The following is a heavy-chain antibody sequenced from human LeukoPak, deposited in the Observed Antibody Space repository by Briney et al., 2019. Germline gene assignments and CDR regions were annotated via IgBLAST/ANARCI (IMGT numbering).Heavy chain of an antibody. V-gene: IGHV1-24*01. CDR3: ATVRVRYSYRPEFDY. CDR2: FDPEDGET. Sequence: VASVKVSCKVSGYTLTELSMHWVRQAPGKGLEWMGGFDPEDGETIYAQKFQGRVTMTEDTSTDTAYMELSSLRSEDTAVYYCATVRVRYSYRPEFDYWGQEPWSPSPQ. CDR1: GYTLTELS. J-gene: IGHJ4*01. D-gene: IGHD5-18*01.